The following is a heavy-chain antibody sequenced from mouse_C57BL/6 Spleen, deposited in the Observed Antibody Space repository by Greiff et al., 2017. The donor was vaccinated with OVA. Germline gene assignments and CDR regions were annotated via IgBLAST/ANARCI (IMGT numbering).Heavy chain of an antibody. CDR1: GYTFTDYY. Sequence: EVQLQQSGPVLVKPGASVKMSCKASGYTFTDYYMNWVKQSHGKSLEWIGVINPYNGGTSYNQKFKGKATLTVDKSSSTAYMELNSLTSEDSAVEYCARSRDSYYFDYWGQGTTLTVSS. CDR3: ARSRDSYYFDY. D-gene: IGHD3-3*01. V-gene: IGHV1-19*01. J-gene: IGHJ2*01. CDR2: INPYNGGT.